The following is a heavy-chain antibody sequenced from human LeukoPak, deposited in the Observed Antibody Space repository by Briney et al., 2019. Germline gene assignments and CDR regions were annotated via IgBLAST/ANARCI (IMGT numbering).Heavy chain of an antibody. J-gene: IGHJ4*02. Sequence: PGGSLRLSCAASGFSFSSSWMTWVRQAPGKGLEWVATIKNEGSDKNYVDSVKGRFTLSRDNAKSSLYLQMNSLRVEDTAVYYCADLGYTDGGQGTLVTVSS. CDR3: ADLGYTD. V-gene: IGHV3-7*01. D-gene: IGHD2-15*01. CDR2: IKNEGSDK. CDR1: GFSFSSSW.